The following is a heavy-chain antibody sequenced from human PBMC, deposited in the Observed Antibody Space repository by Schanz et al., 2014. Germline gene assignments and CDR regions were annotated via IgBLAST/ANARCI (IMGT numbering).Heavy chain of an antibody. CDR2: MNESHSTI. CDR1: GFSFSSYA. J-gene: IGHJ4*02. Sequence: EVQLLESGGGLVQPGGSLRLSCAASGFSFSSYAMGWVRQARGKGLEWVSAMNESHSTIYYADSVRGRFTISRDNAENTLYLQMTSRRPEDTAVYCGTADLWFGAVWGVWWGQGTLVTVSS. CDR3: TADLWFGAVWGVW. V-gene: IGHV3-23*01. D-gene: IGHD3-10*01.